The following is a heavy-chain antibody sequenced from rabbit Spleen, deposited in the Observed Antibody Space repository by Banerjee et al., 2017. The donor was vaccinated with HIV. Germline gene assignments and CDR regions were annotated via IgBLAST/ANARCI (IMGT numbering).Heavy chain of an antibody. Sequence: QSLEESGGDLVQPGASLTLTCTASGFDFRNIDWMNWVRQAPGKGLEWIGTINAGNSGTSYASWAKGRFTISKASSTTVTLQMTSLTAADTATYFCARDTGSSFSSYGMDLWGPGTLVTVS. J-gene: IGHJ6*01. V-gene: IGHV1S40*01. CDR1: GFDFRNIDW. CDR3: ARDTGSSFSSYGMDL. D-gene: IGHD8-1*01. CDR2: INAGNSGT.